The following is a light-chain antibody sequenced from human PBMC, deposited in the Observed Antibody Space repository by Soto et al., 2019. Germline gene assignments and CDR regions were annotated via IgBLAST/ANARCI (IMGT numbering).Light chain of an antibody. Sequence: EIVLTQSQDTLSLSPGERATLSCRASQSVRNNYLAWYQQKPGRAPRFLIFDASSRATGIPDRFSGSGSGTDFTLTISRLEPEDFAVYYCQQYGSTPLTFGGGTKVDIE. CDR3: QQYGSTPLT. CDR2: DAS. V-gene: IGKV3-20*01. J-gene: IGKJ4*01. CDR1: QSVRNNY.